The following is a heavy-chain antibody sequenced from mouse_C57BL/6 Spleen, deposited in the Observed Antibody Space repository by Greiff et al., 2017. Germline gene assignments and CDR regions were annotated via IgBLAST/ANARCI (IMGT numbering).Heavy chain of an antibody. D-gene: IGHD2-4*01. CDR2: IDPETGGT. J-gene: IGHJ3*01. CDR1: GYTFTDYE. CDR3: TSKDYDPYAY. V-gene: IGHV1-15*01. Sequence: QVQLKQSGAELVRPGASVTLSCKASGYTFTDYEMHWVKQTPVHGLEWIGAIDPETGGTAYNQKFKGKAILTADKSSCTAYMELRSLTSEDSAVYYCTSKDYDPYAYWGQGTLVTVSA.